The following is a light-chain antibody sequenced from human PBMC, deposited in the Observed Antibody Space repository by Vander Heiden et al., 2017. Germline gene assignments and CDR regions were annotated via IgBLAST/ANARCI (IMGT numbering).Light chain of an antibody. V-gene: IGLV2-14*01. CDR1: SSDVGGYNY. CDR3: SSYTSSSTPVV. CDR2: EVS. J-gene: IGLJ2*01. Sequence: QSALTQPASVSGSPGQPIPISCTGTSSDVGGYNYVSWYQQHPGKAPKLMIYEVSNRPSGVSNRFSGSKSGNTASLTISGLQAEDEADYYCSSYTSSSTPVVFGGGTKLTVL.